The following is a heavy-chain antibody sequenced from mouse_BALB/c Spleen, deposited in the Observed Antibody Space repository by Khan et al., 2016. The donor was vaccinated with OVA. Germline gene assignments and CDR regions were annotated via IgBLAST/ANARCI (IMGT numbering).Heavy chain of an antibody. J-gene: IGHJ2*01. V-gene: IGHV1-7*01. CDR3: KRDRIDY. Sequence: QVQLQQSGAELAKPGASVKMSCKASGYTFTTYWMHWVKQRPGQGLEWIGYINPTSGYTDYNDKFKDRATLSADKSSSTAYMQLNSLTSEDSAVFGGKRDRIDYWGQGTTLTVSS. CDR1: GYTFTTYW. CDR2: INPTSGYT.